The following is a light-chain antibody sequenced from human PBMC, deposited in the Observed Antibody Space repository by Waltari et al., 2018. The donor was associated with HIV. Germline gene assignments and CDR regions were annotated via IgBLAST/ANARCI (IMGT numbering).Light chain of an antibody. CDR3: QQSDNLPPWT. CDR2: RAS. V-gene: IGKV3-15*01. Sequence: EIILTQSPDTLSVSPGERATLSCRASQSVSNNLAWFQQRPGQPPRLLIYRASTRATSIPSRFSGSGSGTEFNLTISNFQSEDFAVYYCQQSDNLPPWTFGRGTKVEVK. J-gene: IGKJ1*01. CDR1: QSVSNN.